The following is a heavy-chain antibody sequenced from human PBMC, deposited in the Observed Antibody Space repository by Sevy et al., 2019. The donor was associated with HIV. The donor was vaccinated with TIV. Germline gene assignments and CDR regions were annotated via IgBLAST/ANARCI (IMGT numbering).Heavy chain of an antibody. CDR1: GFTFDAYA. CDR2: ISWNSGTL. V-gene: IGHV3-9*01. J-gene: IGHJ4*02. CDR3: ARRYFDV. D-gene: IGHD3-16*02. Sequence: SLKISCAASGFTFDAYAMHWVRQVSGKGLEWVSGISWNSGTLAYADSVKGRFTISRDNAMQSLYLEMNNLRVEDSGIYYCARRYFDVWGQGTLVTVSS.